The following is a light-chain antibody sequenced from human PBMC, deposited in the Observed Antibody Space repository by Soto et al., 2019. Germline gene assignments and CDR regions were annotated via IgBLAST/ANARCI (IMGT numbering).Light chain of an antibody. CDR1: QSINSW. CDR3: QQSYSTPHT. J-gene: IGKJ5*01. V-gene: IGKV1-39*01. Sequence: IQMTQSPSTLSASVGDRVTITCRASQSINSWLNWYQQKPGKAPTLLIYVASSLQSGVPSRFSGSGSGTDFTLTISSLQPEDFATYYCQQSYSTPHTFGQGTR. CDR2: VAS.